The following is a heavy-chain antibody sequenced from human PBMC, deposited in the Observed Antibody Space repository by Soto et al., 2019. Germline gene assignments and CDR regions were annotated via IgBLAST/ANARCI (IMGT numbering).Heavy chain of an antibody. CDR3: ARVPLLRFLEWLPWYGMDV. CDR1: GYTFTSYA. V-gene: IGHV1-3*01. CDR2: INAGNGNT. J-gene: IGHJ6*02. Sequence: ASVKVSCKASGYTFTSYAMHWVRRAPGQRLDWMGWINAGNGNTKYSQKFQGRVTITRDTSASTAYMELSSLRSEDTAVYYCARVPLLRFLEWLPWYGMDVWGQGTTVTVSS. D-gene: IGHD3-3*01.